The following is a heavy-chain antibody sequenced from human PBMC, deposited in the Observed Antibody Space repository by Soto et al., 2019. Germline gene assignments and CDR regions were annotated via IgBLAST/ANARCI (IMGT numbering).Heavy chain of an antibody. D-gene: IGHD5-12*01. CDR2: ISAYKGNT. CDR3: ARSVGWLGHYFDY. CDR1: GYTFISYG. V-gene: IGHV1-18*01. Sequence: VASVKVSCKASGYTFISYGISWVRQAPGQGLEWMGWISAYKGNTNYAQNFQGRVTMTTDTTTSTAYMELRSLRSDDTAVYYCARSVGWLGHYFDYWGQGTLVTVSS. J-gene: IGHJ4*02.